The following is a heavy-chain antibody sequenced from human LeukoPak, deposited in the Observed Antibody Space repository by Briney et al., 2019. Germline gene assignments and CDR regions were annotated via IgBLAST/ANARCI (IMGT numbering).Heavy chain of an antibody. CDR3: ARVGGGWPRGAFDI. CDR1: GGSISSYY. D-gene: IGHD5-12*01. CDR2: IYYSGST. V-gene: IGHV4-59*01. J-gene: IGHJ3*02. Sequence: SETLSLTCTVSGGSISSYYWSWIRQPPGKGLEWSGYIYYSGSTNYNPSLKSRVTLSVDTSKNQFSLKLSSVPAADTAVYYCARVGGGWPRGAFDIGGQGTMVTVSS.